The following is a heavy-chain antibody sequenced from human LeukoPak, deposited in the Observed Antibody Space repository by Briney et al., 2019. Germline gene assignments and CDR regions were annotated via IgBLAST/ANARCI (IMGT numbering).Heavy chain of an antibody. V-gene: IGHV1-69*13. J-gene: IGHJ6*03. Sequence: ASVKVSCKASGGTFSSYAISWVRQAPGQGLEWMGGIIPIFGTANYAQKFQGRVTITADESTSTAYMELSSLRSEDTAVYYCARVDRAAAGGYMDVWGKGTTVTVSS. CDR1: GGTFSSYA. CDR2: IIPIFGTA. CDR3: ARVDRAAAGGYMDV. D-gene: IGHD6-13*01.